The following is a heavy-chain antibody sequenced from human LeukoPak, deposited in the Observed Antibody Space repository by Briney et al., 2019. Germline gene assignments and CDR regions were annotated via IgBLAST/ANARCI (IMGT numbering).Heavy chain of an antibody. D-gene: IGHD2-2*01. J-gene: IGHJ4*02. CDR3: ARTSHFTEGYCSSTSCSPFDY. Sequence: PSETLSLTCAVYGGSFSGYYWSWIRQPPGKGLEWIGEINHSGSTNYNPSLKSRVTISVDTSKNQFSLKLSSVTAEDTAVYYCARTSHFTEGYCSSTSCSPFDYWGQGTLVTVSS. CDR1: GGSFSGYY. V-gene: IGHV4-34*01. CDR2: INHSGST.